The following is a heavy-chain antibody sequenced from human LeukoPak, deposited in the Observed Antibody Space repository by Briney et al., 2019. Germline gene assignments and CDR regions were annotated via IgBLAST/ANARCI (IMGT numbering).Heavy chain of an antibody. CDR2: IIPIFGTA. CDR3: ARAPYYFDTSAPQRGYYYYYYMDV. J-gene: IGHJ6*03. V-gene: IGHV1-69*13. D-gene: IGHD3-22*01. Sequence: ASVKVSCKASGGTFSSFAISWVRQAPGQGLEWMGGIIPIFGTASYAQNFQGRVTITADDSTSTAYMELSSLRSEDTAVYYCARAPYYFDTSAPQRGYYYYYYMDVWGKGTTVTISS. CDR1: GGTFSSFA.